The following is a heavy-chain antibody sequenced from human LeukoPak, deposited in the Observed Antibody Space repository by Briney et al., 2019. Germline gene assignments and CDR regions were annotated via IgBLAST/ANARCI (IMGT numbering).Heavy chain of an antibody. V-gene: IGHV1-2*02. J-gene: IGHJ5*02. CDR2: INPKNGGT. CDR3: ARVFSTTYRDWFDP. Sequence: AASVKVSCKASGYXFIDFYIHWVRQAPGQGLEWMGWINPKNGGTNYAQKFQGRVTMTRDTSISTAYMELSRLRSDDTAAYYCARVFSTTYRDWFDPWGRGTLVTVSS. CDR1: GYXFIDFY. D-gene: IGHD2/OR15-2a*01.